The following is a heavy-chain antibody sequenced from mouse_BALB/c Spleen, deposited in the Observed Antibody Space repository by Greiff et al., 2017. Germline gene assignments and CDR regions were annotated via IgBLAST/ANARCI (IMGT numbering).Heavy chain of an antibody. J-gene: IGHJ4*01. CDR2: ISCYNGAT. CDR1: GYSFTGYY. CDR3: ARDLRDTTPSYAMDY. V-gene: IGHV1S34*01. D-gene: IGHD1-1*01. Sequence: LVKTGASVKISCKASGYSFTGYYMHWVKQSHGKSLEWIGYISCYNGATSYNQKFKGKATFTVDTSSSTAYMQFNSLTSEDSAVYYCARDLRDTTPSYAMDYWGQGTSVTVSS.